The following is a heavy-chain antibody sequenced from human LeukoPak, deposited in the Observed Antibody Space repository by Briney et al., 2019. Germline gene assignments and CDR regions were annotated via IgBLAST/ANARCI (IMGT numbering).Heavy chain of an antibody. CDR2: ISGSGGST. D-gene: IGHD3-22*01. CDR1: GFTFSSYA. CDR3: AKEYDNSGYYYVAY. J-gene: IGHJ4*02. V-gene: IGHV3-23*01. Sequence: PGGPLRLSCAASGFTFSSYAMSWIRQAPGKGLEWVSAISGSGGSTYHADSVKGRFTISRDNSKNTLYLQMNGLRAEDTAIYYRAKEYDNSGYYYVAYWGQGTLVTVSS.